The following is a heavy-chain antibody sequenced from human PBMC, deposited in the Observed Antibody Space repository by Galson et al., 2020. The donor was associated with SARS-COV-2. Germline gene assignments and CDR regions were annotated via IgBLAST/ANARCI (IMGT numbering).Heavy chain of an antibody. J-gene: IGHJ4*02. V-gene: IGHV4-30-4*07. Sequence: SETLSLTCAVSGGSISSGGYSWSWIRQPPGKGLEWIGYIYYSGSTYYNPSLKSRVTISVDTSKNQFSLKLSSVTAADTAVYYCARGAPEYDYVWGSYRLYYFDYWGQGTLVTVSS. CDR3: ARGAPEYDYVWGSYRLYYFDY. CDR1: GGSISSGGYS. D-gene: IGHD3-16*02. CDR2: IYYSGST.